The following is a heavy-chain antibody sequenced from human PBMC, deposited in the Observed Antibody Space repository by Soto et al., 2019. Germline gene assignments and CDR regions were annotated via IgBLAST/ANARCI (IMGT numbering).Heavy chain of an antibody. CDR2: ISSRSTYI. CDR3: ARSPGDSYIDY. J-gene: IGHJ4*02. Sequence: GASLKISCAASGFTFNAYYMNWVRQAPGKGLDWVASISSRSTYINYADSVKGRFTISRDNSENSLYLQMSSLRAEDTAVYYCARSPGDSYIDYWGQGILVTVSS. CDR1: GFTFNAYY. V-gene: IGHV3-21*01. D-gene: IGHD7-27*01.